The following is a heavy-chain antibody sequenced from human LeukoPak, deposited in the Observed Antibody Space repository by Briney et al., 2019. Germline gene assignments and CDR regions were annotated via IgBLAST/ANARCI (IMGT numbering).Heavy chain of an antibody. CDR3: TTGPDYYDSSGYYRY. V-gene: IGHV3-11*01. CDR2: ISSSGSTI. CDR1: GFTFSDYY. Sequence: PGGSLRLSCAASGFTFSDYYMSWIRQAPGKGLEWVSYISSSGSTIYYADSVKGRFTISRDDSRNTLYLQMNSLKTEDTAVYYCTTGPDYYDSSGYYRYWGQGTLVTVSS. D-gene: IGHD3-22*01. J-gene: IGHJ4*02.